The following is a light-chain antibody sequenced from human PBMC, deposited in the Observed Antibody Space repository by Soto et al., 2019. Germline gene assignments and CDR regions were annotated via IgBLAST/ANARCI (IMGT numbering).Light chain of an antibody. CDR2: GAS. Sequence: EIVMTQSPATLSVSPGERATLSCRASQSVGGNLAWYQQKPGQSPQLLIYGASIRATGTPVRFSGSGSGTEFTLTISSLQSEDSALYYCQQYNNWPSGKTFGQGNRLEIK. V-gene: IGKV3D-15*01. CDR1: QSVGGN. CDR3: QQYNNWPSGKT. J-gene: IGKJ2*01.